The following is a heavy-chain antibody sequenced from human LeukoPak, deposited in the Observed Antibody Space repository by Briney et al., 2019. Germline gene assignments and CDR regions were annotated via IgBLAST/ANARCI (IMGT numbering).Heavy chain of an antibody. CDR3: ARGPNYYDSSNYFVY. CDR1: GFTFSSYS. J-gene: IGHJ4*02. V-gene: IGHV3-21*01. Sequence: GGSLRLSCAASGFTFSSYSMKWVRQAPGKGLEWVSSISSRGNDIYYADSVRGRFTISRDNAKNSLYPQMNSLRAEDTAVYYCARGPNYYDSSNYFVYWGQGTLVTVSS. D-gene: IGHD3-22*01. CDR2: ISSRGNDI.